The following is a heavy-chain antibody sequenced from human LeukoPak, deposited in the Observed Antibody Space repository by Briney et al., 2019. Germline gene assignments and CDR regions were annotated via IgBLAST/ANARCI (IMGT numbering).Heavy chain of an antibody. CDR2: INWNGAST. CDR3: ATGAPTSCIGGTCHSGDPFDI. V-gene: IGHV3-20*04. J-gene: IGHJ3*02. CDR1: GFIFDDYG. D-gene: IGHD2-15*01. Sequence: GGSVRLSCAASGFIFDDYGMSWVRQAPGKGLEGVSGINWNGASTVYAESVKGRFTIYRDNAKNCLCLEVESLRGEDTAFYYCATGAPTSCIGGTCHSGDPFDISGQGTMLTVSS.